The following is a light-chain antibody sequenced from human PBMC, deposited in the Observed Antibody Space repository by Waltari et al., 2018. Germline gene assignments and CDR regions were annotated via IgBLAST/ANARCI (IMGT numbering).Light chain of an antibody. J-gene: IGKJ4*01. CDR2: DAS. CDR1: QRVGTS. V-gene: IGKV3-11*01. Sequence: EIVFTQSPATLSLSPGERATLSCRASQRVGTSLAWYQQKPGQPPRLLIPDASYRASGIPARFSGSGSGTDFTLTISSLEPEDFAIYYCQQRTDWPPLTFGGGTK. CDR3: QQRTDWPPLT.